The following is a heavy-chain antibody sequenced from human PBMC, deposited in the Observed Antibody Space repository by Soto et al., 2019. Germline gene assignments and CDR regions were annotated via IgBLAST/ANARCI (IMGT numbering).Heavy chain of an antibody. D-gene: IGHD5-18*01. J-gene: IGHJ4*02. CDR2: IKQDGSEK. Sequence: GGSLRLSCAASGFTFSSYCMSWVRQAPGKGLEWVANIKQDGSEKYYVDSVKGRFTISRDNAKNSLYLQMNSLRAEDTAVYYCARVWRKPTEIEGSRGYSYGSPYYFDYWGQGTLVTVSS. CDR1: GFTFSSYC. V-gene: IGHV3-7*01. CDR3: ARVWRKPTEIEGSRGYSYGSPYYFDY.